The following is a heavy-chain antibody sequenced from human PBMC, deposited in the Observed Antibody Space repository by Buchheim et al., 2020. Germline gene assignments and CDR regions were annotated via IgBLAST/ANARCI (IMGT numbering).Heavy chain of an antibody. CDR2: IKQDGSEK. J-gene: IGHJ6*02. Sequence: EVQLVESGGGLVQPGGSLRLSCAASGFTFSSYWMSWVRQAPGKGLEWVANIKQDGSEKYYVDSVKGRFTISSDNAKNSLYLQMNSLRAEDTAVYYCAREFPYGDYYYYYGMDVWGQGTT. CDR1: GFTFSSYW. V-gene: IGHV3-7*01. D-gene: IGHD4-17*01. CDR3: AREFPYGDYYYYYGMDV.